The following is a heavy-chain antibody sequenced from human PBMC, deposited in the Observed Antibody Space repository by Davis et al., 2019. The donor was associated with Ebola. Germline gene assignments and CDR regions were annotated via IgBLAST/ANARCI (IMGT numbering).Heavy chain of an antibody. D-gene: IGHD1-26*01. J-gene: IGHJ3*02. CDR2: IIPIFGTA. V-gene: IGHV1-69*13. CDR1: GYTFSSYA. Sequence: SVKVSCKASGYTFSSYAISWVRQAPGQGLEWMGGIIPIFGTANYAQKFQGRVTITADESTSTAYMELSSLRSEDTAVYYCARERRVAEWELRGDAFDIWGQGTMVTVSS. CDR3: ARERRVAEWELRGDAFDI.